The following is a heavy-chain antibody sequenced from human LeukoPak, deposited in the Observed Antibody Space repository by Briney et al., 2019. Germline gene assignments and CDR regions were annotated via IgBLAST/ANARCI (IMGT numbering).Heavy chain of an antibody. V-gene: IGHV3-30*04. CDR1: GFTFSSYA. Sequence: GGSLRLSGAASGFTFSSYAMHWVRQAPGQGLEWVAVISYDGSNKYYADSVKGRFTISRDNSKNTLDLQMNSLRAEDTAVYDCARDYKQLVRYYYYGMDVWGQGTTVTVSS. J-gene: IGHJ6*02. CDR3: ARDYKQLVRYYYYGMDV. CDR2: ISYDGSNK. D-gene: IGHD6-13*01.